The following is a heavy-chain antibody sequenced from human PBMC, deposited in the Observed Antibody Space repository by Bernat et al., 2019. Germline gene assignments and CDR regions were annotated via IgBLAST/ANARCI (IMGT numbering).Heavy chain of an antibody. V-gene: IGHV3-23*01. CDR2: ISGSGDRT. CDR3: AKDRYCSGVNCSGDFDY. J-gene: IGHJ4*02. CDR1: GFTFSTYA. D-gene: IGHD2-15*01. Sequence: EVQLLDSGGGLVQPGGSLRLSCAASGFTFSTYAMTWVRQAPGKGLEWVSAISGSGDRTNYADSVKGRFTISRDNPKNTLYLQMNSLRAEDTAVYYCAKDRYCSGVNCSGDFDYWGQGILVTVSS.